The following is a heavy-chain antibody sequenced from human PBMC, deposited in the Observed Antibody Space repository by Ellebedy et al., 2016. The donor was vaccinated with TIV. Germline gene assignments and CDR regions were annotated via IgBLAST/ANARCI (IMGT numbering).Heavy chain of an antibody. J-gene: IGHJ4*02. Sequence: GESLKISCVGSGFTFKSYGMHWGRQAPGQGLEWVATLSYDGSHKFHGDSVKCRFTISRDNSRNTLYLQMRSLRLEDTALYYCAKDKGEEGGFDYWGQGTLVTVSS. CDR3: AKDKGEEGGFDY. D-gene: IGHD3-16*01. CDR2: LSYDGSHK. CDR1: GFTFKSYG. V-gene: IGHV3-30*18.